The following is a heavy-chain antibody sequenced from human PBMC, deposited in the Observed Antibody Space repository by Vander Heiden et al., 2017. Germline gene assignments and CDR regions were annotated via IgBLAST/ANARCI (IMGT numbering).Heavy chain of an antibody. D-gene: IGHD3-22*01. CDR1: GYSFTSYW. CDR2: TYPGDSDT. Sequence: EVQLVQSGAEVKKPGASLKSSCKASGYSFTSYWISWVRRKPRNGLEWTGSTYPGDSDTRYSPSFQGQVTISADKSSSTAYLQWSSLKASDTAMYCCARPLINYYDTTYYFDYWGQGTLVTVSS. J-gene: IGHJ4*02. CDR3: ARPLINYYDTTYYFDY. V-gene: IGHV5-51*01.